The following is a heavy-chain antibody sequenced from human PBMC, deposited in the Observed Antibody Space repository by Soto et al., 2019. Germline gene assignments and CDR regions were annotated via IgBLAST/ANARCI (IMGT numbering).Heavy chain of an antibody. CDR3: ARGNSSGWSKDFDY. D-gene: IGHD6-19*01. J-gene: IGHJ4*02. V-gene: IGHV4-31*11. Sequence: SETLSLTCAVYGGSFSGYYWSWIRQHPGKGLEWIGYIYYSGSTYYNPSLKSRVTISVDTSKNQFSLKLGSVTAADTAVYYCARGNSSGWSKDFDYWGQGTLVTVSS. CDR2: IYYSGST. CDR1: GGSFSGYY.